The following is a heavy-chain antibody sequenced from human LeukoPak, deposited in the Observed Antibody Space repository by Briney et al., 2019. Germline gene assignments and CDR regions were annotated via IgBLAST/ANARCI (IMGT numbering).Heavy chain of an antibody. CDR3: ARGHCSGGSCYPEEPYNWFDP. D-gene: IGHD2-15*01. J-gene: IGHJ5*02. CDR1: GGSISSYY. Sequence: PSETLSLTCTVSGGSISSYYWSWIRQPAGKGLEWIGRIYTSGSTNYNPSLKSRVTMSVDTSKNQFSLKLSSVTAADTAVYYCARGHCSGGSCYPEEPYNWFDPWGQGTLVTVSS. V-gene: IGHV4-4*07. CDR2: IYTSGST.